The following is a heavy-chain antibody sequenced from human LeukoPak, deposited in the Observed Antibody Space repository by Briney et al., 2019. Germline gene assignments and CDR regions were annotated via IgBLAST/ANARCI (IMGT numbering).Heavy chain of an antibody. J-gene: IGHJ4*02. V-gene: IGHV3-21*01. Sequence: GGSLRLSCAASGYTFSGFSVNWVRQAPGKGLEWVSSISVRSNYRYYADSVRGRSTISRDDARDSLFLQMNSLRAEDTAVYFCVRLRRNNDRSGYYYYYDYWGQGTLVTVSS. CDR2: ISVRSNYR. CDR1: GYTFSGFS. D-gene: IGHD3-22*01. CDR3: VRLRRNNDRSGYYYYYDY.